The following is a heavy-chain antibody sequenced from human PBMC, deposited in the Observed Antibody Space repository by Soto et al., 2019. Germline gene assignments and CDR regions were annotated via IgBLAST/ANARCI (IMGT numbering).Heavy chain of an antibody. J-gene: IGHJ6*02. Sequence: SGPTLVNPTQTLTLTCTFSGFSLSTSGMCVSWIRQPPGKALEWLALIDWDDDKYYSTSLKTRLTISKDTSKNQVVLTMTNMDPVDTATYYCARIFLRGGYYYGMDVWGQGTTVTVSS. CDR1: GFSLSTSGMC. CDR2: IDWDDDK. CDR3: ARIFLRGGYYYGMDV. V-gene: IGHV2-70*01. D-gene: IGHD2-15*01.